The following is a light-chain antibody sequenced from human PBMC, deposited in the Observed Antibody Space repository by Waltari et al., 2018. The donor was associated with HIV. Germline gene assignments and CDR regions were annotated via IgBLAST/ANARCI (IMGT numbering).Light chain of an antibody. V-gene: IGKV3-15*01. CDR3: QQYNNWPRT. CDR1: QSVSSN. CDR2: GAS. Sequence: EIVMTQSPVTLSVSPGERATLSCRASQSVSSNLAWYQQKPGQAPRLLIYGASTRATGIPARFSGSGSGTEFTLTISSLQSEDFAVYYCQQYNNWPRTFGQGTKLGIK. J-gene: IGKJ2*01.